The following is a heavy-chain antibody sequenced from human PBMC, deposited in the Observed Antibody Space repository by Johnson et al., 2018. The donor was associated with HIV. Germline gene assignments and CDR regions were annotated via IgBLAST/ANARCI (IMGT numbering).Heavy chain of an antibody. J-gene: IGHJ3*02. V-gene: IGHV3-30*04. CDR1: GFTISSHA. CDR2: VSYDGSYK. CDR3: ARDPSGYCSSSSCYNPFFDI. Sequence: QVQLVESGGGVVQPGRSLRLSCAAPGFTISSHAMHWVRQAPGKGLEWVAVVSYDGSYKFYADAVKGRFTISRDNSKNTLYLQMNSLRAEDTAVYNCARDPSGYCSSSSCYNPFFDIWGQGTMVTVSS. D-gene: IGHD2-2*02.